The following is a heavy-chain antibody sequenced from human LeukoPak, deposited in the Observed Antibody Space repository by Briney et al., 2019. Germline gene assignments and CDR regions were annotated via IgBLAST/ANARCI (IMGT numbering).Heavy chain of an antibody. CDR3: ARAPGGCGGTCPFDS. Sequence: SETLSLTCTVSGASTSGYWWSWLRQPAGKGLEWIGRIYADADRDTNYNPSLKSRVTVSVDTSKNQFSLKLISVTAADTAVYYCARAPGGCGGTCPFDSWGQGVQVTVSS. CDR1: GASTSGYW. D-gene: IGHD2-15*01. J-gene: IGHJ4*02. CDR2: IYADADRDT. V-gene: IGHV4-4*07.